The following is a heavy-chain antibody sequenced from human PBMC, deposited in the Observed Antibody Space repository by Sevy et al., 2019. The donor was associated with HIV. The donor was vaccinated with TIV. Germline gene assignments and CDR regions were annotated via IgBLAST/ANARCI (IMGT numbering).Heavy chain of an antibody. CDR1: GYTFTSYD. Sequence: ASVKVSCKASGYTFTSYDINWVRQATGQGLEWMGWMNPNSGNTGYAQKFQGRVTMTRNTSISTAYMELSSLRSEDTAVYYCARGSDTYYYDSSGYYPLDYWGLGTLVTVSS. D-gene: IGHD3-22*01. J-gene: IGHJ4*02. CDR2: MNPNSGNT. CDR3: ARGSDTYYYDSSGYYPLDY. V-gene: IGHV1-8*01.